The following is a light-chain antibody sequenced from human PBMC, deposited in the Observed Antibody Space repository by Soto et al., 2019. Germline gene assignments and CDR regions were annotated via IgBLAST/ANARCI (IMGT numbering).Light chain of an antibody. J-gene: IGKJ5*01. CDR3: KKCSVWPLFT. CDR1: QSVSRY. V-gene: IGKV3-15*01. CDR2: DAS. Sequence: EIVMTQSPATLSVSPGETATLSCRASQSVSRYLAWYQHRPGQAPRLLIYDASTRATGIPARFSGSGSGTEFTLTISGLQSEDFVVYSCKKCSVWPLFTFGQGTRLEIK.